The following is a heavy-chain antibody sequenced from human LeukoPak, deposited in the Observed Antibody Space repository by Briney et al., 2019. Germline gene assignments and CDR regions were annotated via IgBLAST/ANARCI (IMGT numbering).Heavy chain of an antibody. V-gene: IGHV3-33*01. Sequence: AGSLRLSCAASGFTFSSYGMHWVRQAPGKGLEWVAVIWYDGSNKYYADSVKGRSTISGDNSKNTLHMQMNSLRAEDTAVYYWARSPRRSLNWFDPWGQGTLVTVSS. CDR1: GFTFSSYG. J-gene: IGHJ5*02. CDR3: ARSPRRSLNWFDP. CDR2: IWYDGSNK.